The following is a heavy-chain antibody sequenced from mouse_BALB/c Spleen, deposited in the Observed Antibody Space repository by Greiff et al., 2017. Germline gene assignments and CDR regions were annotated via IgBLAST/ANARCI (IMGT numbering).Heavy chain of an antibody. V-gene: IGHV5-12-1*01. J-gene: IGHJ4*01. CDR1: GFAFSSYD. Sequence: EVKVVESGGGLVKPGGSLKLSCAASGFAFSSYDMSWVRQTPEKRLEWVAYISSGGGSTYYPDTVKGRFTISRDNAKNTLYLQMSSLKSEDTAMYYGAGQAYGPLYAMDYGGKGTPVTVSS. CDR3: AGQAYGPLYAMDY. D-gene: IGHD1-1*02. CDR2: ISSGGGST.